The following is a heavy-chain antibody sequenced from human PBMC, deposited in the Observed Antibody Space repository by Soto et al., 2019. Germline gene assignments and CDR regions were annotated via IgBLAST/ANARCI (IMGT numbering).Heavy chain of an antibody. V-gene: IGHV3-7*03. CDR2: IKQDGSEK. CDR3: SRDGYYYALDV. J-gene: IGHJ6*02. Sequence: FLRLACAASGFTVSSSWMTLVRQAPGNGLEWVANIKQDGSEKYYVESVKGRFTIPRDNAKNSLYLQMDSLRVEDTALYYCSRDGYYYALDVWGPGTTVPVSS. CDR1: GFTVSSSW.